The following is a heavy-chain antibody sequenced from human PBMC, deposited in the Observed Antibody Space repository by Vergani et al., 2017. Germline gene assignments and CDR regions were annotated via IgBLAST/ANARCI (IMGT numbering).Heavy chain of an antibody. J-gene: IGHJ2*01. Sequence: QLQLQESGPGLVKPSETLSLTCTVSGGSISSSSYYWGWIRQPPGKGLEWIGSIYYSGSTYYNPSLKSRVTISVDTSKNQFSLKLSSVTAADTAVYYCARAFEGLRYVDWSPGGRIDLWGRGTLVTVSS. V-gene: IGHV4-39*07. CDR1: GGSISSSSYY. CDR3: ARAFEGLRYVDWSPGGRIDL. D-gene: IGHD3-9*01. CDR2: IYYSGST.